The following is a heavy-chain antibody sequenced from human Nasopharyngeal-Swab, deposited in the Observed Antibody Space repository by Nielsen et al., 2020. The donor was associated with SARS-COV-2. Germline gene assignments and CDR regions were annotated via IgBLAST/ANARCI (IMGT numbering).Heavy chain of an antibody. D-gene: IGHD1-7*01. V-gene: IGHV3-30-3*01. CDR2: ISYDGPNK. CDR1: GFTFIAYA. CDR3: ARPRRELRVYYGMDV. J-gene: IGHJ6*02. Sequence: GESLKLSCAASGFTFIAYAMNWVRQAPGQGLEWVAVISYDGPNKYYADSVKGRFTVSRDNSKNTLYLQMNSLRAEDTAVYYCARPRRELRVYYGMDVWGQGTTVTVSS.